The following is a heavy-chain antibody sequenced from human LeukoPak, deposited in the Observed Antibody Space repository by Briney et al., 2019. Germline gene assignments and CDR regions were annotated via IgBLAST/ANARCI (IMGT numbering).Heavy chain of an antibody. CDR2: IYSSGST. D-gene: IGHD4-17*01. V-gene: IGHV3-53*01. J-gene: IGHJ4*02. CDR1: GFTVSSNY. CDR3: ARDDYGDYGFDY. Sequence: GGSLRLSCAASGFTVSSNYMSWVRQAPGKGLEWVSVIYSSGSTYYADSVKGRFTISRDNSKNTLYLQMNSLRAEDTAVYYCARDDYGDYGFDYWGQGTLVTVSS.